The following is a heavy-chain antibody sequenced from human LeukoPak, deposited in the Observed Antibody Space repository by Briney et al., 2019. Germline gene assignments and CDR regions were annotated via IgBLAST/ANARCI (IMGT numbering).Heavy chain of an antibody. D-gene: IGHD3-22*01. CDR1: GFTFSSYS. J-gene: IGHJ6*02. CDR2: ISSSSSYI. CDR3: ARGHYDSSGYSDYYHYYGMDV. V-gene: IGHV3-21*01. Sequence: GGSLRLSCAASGFTFSSYSMNWVRQAPGKGLEWVSSISSSSSYIYYADSVKGRFTISRDNAKNSLYLQMNSLRAEDTAVYYCARGHYDSSGYSDYYHYYGMDVWGQGTTVTVSS.